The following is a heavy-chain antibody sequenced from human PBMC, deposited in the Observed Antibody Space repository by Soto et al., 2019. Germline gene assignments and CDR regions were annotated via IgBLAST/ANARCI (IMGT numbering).Heavy chain of an antibody. CDR1: GGSISSSSYY. CDR2: IYYSGST. CDR3: ARHRGPMVRGVISNWFDP. J-gene: IGHJ5*02. D-gene: IGHD3-10*01. V-gene: IGHV4-39*01. Sequence: SETLSLTCTVSGGSISSSSYYWGWIRQPPGKGLEWLGSIYYSGSTYYNPSLKSRVTISVDTSKNQFSLKLRSVAAADTAVYYCARHRGPMVRGVISNWFDPWGQGTLVTVSS.